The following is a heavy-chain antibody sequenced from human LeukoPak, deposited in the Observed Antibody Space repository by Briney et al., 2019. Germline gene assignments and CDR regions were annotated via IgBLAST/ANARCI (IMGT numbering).Heavy chain of an antibody. V-gene: IGHV4-34*01. CDR3: ARADSMIRGVLDY. CDR1: GESFSGYY. Sequence: PSETLSLTCAVYGESFSGYYWSWIRQPPGKGLEWIGEINHIGVTNYNPSLKSRVTISIDTSKNQFSLKLSSVAAADTAVYYCARADSMIRGVLDYWGQGTLVTVS. CDR2: INHIGVT. J-gene: IGHJ4*02. D-gene: IGHD3-10*01.